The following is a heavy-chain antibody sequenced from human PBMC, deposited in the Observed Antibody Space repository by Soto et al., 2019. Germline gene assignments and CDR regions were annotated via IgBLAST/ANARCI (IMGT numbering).Heavy chain of an antibody. V-gene: IGHV4-59*01. D-gene: IGHD6-19*01. Sequence: PSETLSLTCTVSGGSISSYYWSWIRQPPGKGLEWIGYIYYSGSTNYNPSLKSRVTISVDTSKNQFSLKLSSVTAADTAVYYCARDLAVAGRGFDYWGQGTLVTVSS. CDR2: IYYSGST. CDR1: GGSISSYY. J-gene: IGHJ4*02. CDR3: ARDLAVAGRGFDY.